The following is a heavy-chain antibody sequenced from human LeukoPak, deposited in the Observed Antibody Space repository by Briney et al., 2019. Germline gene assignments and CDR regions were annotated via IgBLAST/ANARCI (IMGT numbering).Heavy chain of an antibody. V-gene: IGHV1-8*01. D-gene: IGHD6-19*01. CDR1: GYTFTSYD. CDR2: MNPNSGNT. CDR3: ARTSSGWYPGTYYYYGMDV. J-gene: IGHJ6*02. Sequence: ASVTVSCTASGYTFTSYDINWVRQATGQGLEWMGWMNPNSGNTGYAQKFQGRVTMTRNTSISTAYMELSSLRSEDTAVYYCARTSSGWYPGTYYYYGMDVWGQGTTVTVSS.